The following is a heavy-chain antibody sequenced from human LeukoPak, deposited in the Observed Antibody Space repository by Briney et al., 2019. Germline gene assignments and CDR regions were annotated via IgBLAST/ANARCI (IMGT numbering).Heavy chain of an antibody. J-gene: IGHJ4*02. CDR2: ISPASNTI. CDR3: AKDPIFSGSYGVFDS. Sequence: PGGSLRLSCITSGFAFNTYAMHWVRPAPGKGLEWISYISPASNTIYYADSVKGRFTISRDNAKNSVFLQMSSLRDEDTAVYYCAKDPIFSGSYGVFDSWGQGTLVTVSS. D-gene: IGHD1-26*01. CDR1: GFAFNTYA. V-gene: IGHV3-48*02.